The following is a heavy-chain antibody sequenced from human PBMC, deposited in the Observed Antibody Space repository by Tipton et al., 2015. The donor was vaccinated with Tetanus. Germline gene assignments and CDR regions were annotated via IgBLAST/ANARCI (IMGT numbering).Heavy chain of an antibody. CDR3: ARAVRFYYDSSTYYQYYFDS. V-gene: IGHV4-30-4*01. CDR2: IYESGTT. J-gene: IGHJ4*02. Sequence: TLSLTCTVSGDSLSNGDYYWSWIRQPPGKGLQSIGYIYESGTTHYNPSLKSRVTLSLDMSKNHVSLNLTSATAAGTAVHYCARAVRFYYDSSTYYQYYFDSWGQGTLVTVSS. CDR1: GDSLSNGDYY. D-gene: IGHD3-22*01.